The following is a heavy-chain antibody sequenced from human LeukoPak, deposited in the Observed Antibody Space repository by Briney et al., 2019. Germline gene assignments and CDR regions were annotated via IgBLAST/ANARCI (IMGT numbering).Heavy chain of an antibody. J-gene: IGHJ5*02. CDR2: IWYDGSNK. V-gene: IGHV3-33*01. D-gene: IGHD1-26*01. CDR1: GFTFSSYG. CDR3: ARAIVGATTRRRENCFAP. Sequence: GGSLRLSCAASGFTFSSYGMHWVRQAPGKGLEWVAVIWYDGSNKYYADSVKGRFTISRDNAKNSLYLQMNSLRAEDSAVYYCARAIVGATTRRRENCFAPWGQGPLVPVSS.